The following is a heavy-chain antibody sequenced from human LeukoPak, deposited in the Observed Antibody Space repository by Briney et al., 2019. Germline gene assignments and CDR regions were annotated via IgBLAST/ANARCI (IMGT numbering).Heavy chain of an antibody. V-gene: IGHV3-53*01. Sequence: GGSLRLSCAASGFTVSGNYMSWVRQAPGKGLEWVSVIYSGTGTYYADSVKGRSTISRDNSKNTLYLQMNSLRADDTAVYYCARQPTVSAYYFDYWGQGTLVTVSS. CDR1: GFTVSGNY. CDR2: IYSGTGT. J-gene: IGHJ4*02. D-gene: IGHD1-14*01. CDR3: ARQPTVSAYYFDY.